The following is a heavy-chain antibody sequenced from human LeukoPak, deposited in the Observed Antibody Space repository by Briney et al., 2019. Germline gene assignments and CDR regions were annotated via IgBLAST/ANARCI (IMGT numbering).Heavy chain of an antibody. CDR1: GYTFTSYG. CDR3: ARDVNGYSSGWYLGY. Sequence: ASVKVSCKASGYTFTSYGISWVRQAPGQGLEWMGWISGYNGKTNYAQKLQGRVTMTTDTSTTTAYMELTSLRPDDTAVYYCARDVNGYSSGWYLGYWGQGTLVTVSS. CDR2: ISGYNGKT. J-gene: IGHJ4*02. V-gene: IGHV1-18*01. D-gene: IGHD6-19*01.